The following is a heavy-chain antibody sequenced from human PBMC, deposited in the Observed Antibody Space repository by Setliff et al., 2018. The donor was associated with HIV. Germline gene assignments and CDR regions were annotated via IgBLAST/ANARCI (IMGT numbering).Heavy chain of an antibody. CDR1: GYTFTNYD. Sequence: ASVKVSCKASGYTFTNYDINWVRQVPGQGLEWMGWISAYNGNTNYAQKLQGRVTITTDESTNTVYMELSSLRSDDTAVYYCATYHYYDSSAYYIDLYYLDYWGQGTLVTVSS. D-gene: IGHD3-22*01. CDR3: ATYHYYDSSAYYIDLYYLDY. J-gene: IGHJ4*02. V-gene: IGHV1-18*01. CDR2: ISAYNGNT.